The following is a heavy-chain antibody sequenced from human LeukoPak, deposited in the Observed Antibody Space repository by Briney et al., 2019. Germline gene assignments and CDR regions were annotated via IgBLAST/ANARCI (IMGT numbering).Heavy chain of an antibody. CDR2: IYYSGST. D-gene: IGHD4-23*01. CDR3: ATETDYGGNSVFDY. V-gene: IGHV4-59*01. J-gene: IGHJ4*02. Sequence: SETLSLTCTVSGGSISSYYWSWIRQPPGKGLEWIGYIYYSGSTQYNASLKSRVTISVNTSKNQFPLKLSSVTAADTAVYYWATETDYGGNSVFDYWGQGTLVTVSS. CDR1: GGSISSYY.